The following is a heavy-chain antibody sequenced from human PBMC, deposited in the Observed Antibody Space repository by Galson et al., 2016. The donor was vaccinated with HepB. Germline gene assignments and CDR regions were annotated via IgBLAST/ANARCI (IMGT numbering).Heavy chain of an antibody. D-gene: IGHD6-19*01. CDR2: ISSSSSYI. Sequence: SLRLSCAASGFTFSSYSMNWVRQAPGKGLEWVSSISSSSSYIYYADSVKGRFTISRDNAKNSLYLQMNSLRAEDTAVYYCARNYFIGVAGTDYGMDVWGQGTTVTVSS. V-gene: IGHV3-21*01. CDR1: GFTFSSYS. J-gene: IGHJ6*02. CDR3: ARNYFIGVAGTDYGMDV.